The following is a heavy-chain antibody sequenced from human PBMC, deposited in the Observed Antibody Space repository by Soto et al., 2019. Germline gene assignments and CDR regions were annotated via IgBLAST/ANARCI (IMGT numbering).Heavy chain of an antibody. J-gene: IGHJ4*02. CDR3: ARVGGAYCSSTSCYDY. V-gene: IGHV1-18*01. D-gene: IGHD2-2*01. CDR2: ISAYNGNT. CDR1: GYTFTSYG. Sequence: GASVKVSCKASGYTFTSYGISWVRQAPGQGLEWMGWISAYNGNTNYAQKLQGRVTMTTDTSTSTAYMELRSLRSDDTAVYYCARVGGAYCSSTSCYDYWGQGTLVTVSS.